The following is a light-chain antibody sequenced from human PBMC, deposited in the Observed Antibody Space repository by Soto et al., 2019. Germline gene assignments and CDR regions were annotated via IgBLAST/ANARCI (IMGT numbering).Light chain of an antibody. J-gene: IGKJ1*01. CDR2: GAF. Sequence: IVMTQSPVTLSLSPGERVTLSCRASQSVSSNLAWYQQKPGQAPSLLIYGAFTRATGIPARFSGTGSGTEFTLTISSLQSEDFALYYCQQYNDWPLTFGQATKVDI. CDR3: QQYNDWPLT. V-gene: IGKV3-15*01. CDR1: QSVSSN.